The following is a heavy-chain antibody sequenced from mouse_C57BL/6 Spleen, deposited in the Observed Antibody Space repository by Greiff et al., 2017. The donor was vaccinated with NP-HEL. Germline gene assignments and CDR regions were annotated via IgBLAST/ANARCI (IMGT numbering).Heavy chain of an antibody. V-gene: IGHV1-42*01. CDR2: INPSTGGT. D-gene: IGHD3-2*02. J-gene: IGHJ4*01. Sequence: EVQLVESGPELVKPGASVKISCKASGYSFTGYYMNWVKQSPEKSLEWIGEINPSTGGTTYNQKFKAKATLTVDKSSSTAYMQLKSLTSEDSAVYYCASLDSSGYGYAMDYWGQGTSVTVSS. CDR3: ASLDSSGYGYAMDY. CDR1: GYSFTGYY.